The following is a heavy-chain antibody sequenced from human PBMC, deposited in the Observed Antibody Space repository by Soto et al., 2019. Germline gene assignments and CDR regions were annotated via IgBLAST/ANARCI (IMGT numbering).Heavy chain of an antibody. CDR2: IIPIFDTP. D-gene: IGHD1-26*01. CDR3: ARGATRWELLGFDY. V-gene: IGHV1-69*01. Sequence: KVSCKASGGTFTNYALSWVRQAPGQGLEWMGGIIPIFDTPNYAQKFQGRVTITADESTSTTYMELRSLRSEDTAVYLCARGATRWELLGFDYWGQGTLVTVSS. CDR1: GGTFTNYA. J-gene: IGHJ4*02.